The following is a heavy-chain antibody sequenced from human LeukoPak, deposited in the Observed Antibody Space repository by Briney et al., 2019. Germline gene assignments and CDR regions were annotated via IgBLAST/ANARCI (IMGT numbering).Heavy chain of an antibody. CDR1: GGSFSGYY. CDR2: INHSGST. D-gene: IGHD3-10*01. CDR3: ARRGYYYGSGSYYNGIRNLLFGY. V-gene: IGHV4-34*01. Sequence: SETLSLTCAVYGGSFSGYYWSWIRQPPGKGLEWIGEINHSGSTNYNPSLKSGVTISVDTSKNQFSLKLSSVTAADTAVYYCARRGYYYGSGSYYNGIRNLLFGYWGQGTLVTVSS. J-gene: IGHJ4*02.